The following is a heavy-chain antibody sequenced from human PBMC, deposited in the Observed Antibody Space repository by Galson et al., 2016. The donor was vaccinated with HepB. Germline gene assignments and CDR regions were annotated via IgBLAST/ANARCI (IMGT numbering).Heavy chain of an antibody. J-gene: IGHJ4*02. CDR1: GGSISSGDW. D-gene: IGHD6-25*01. CDR2: IFHSGRV. Sequence: ETLSLTCAVSGGSISSGDWWTWVRQPPGQGLEWIGQIFHSGRVNYTPSLASRVTISIDTSNNHFSLRLTSVTAADTALYYCARQYRGGPSDYWGQGTLVIVSS. V-gene: IGHV4-4*02. CDR3: ARQYRGGPSDY.